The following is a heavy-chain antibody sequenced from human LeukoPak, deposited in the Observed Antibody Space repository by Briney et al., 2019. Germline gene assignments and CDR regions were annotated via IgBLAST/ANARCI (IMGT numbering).Heavy chain of an antibody. CDR2: INHSGST. V-gene: IGHV4-34*01. Sequence: SETLSLTCAVYGGSFSGYYRRWIRQPPGKGLEWIGEINHSGSTNYNPSLKSRVTISVDTSKNQFSLKLSSVTAADTAVYYCARGRDIVATLGFDYWGQGTLVTVSS. D-gene: IGHD5-12*01. CDR3: ARGRDIVATLGFDY. J-gene: IGHJ4*02. CDR1: GGSFSGYY.